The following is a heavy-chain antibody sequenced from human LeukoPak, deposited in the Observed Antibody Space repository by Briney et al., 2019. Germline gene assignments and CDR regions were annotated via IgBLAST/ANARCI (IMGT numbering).Heavy chain of an antibody. CDR3: ARAPPTKNIVVVPAATNWFDP. CDR1: GYTFTSYG. Sequence: ASVKVSCKASGYTFTSYGISWVRQAPGQGLEGMGWISAYNGNTNYAQKLQGRVTMTTDTSTSTAYMELRSLRSDDTAVYYCARAPPTKNIVVVPAATNWFDPWGQGTLVTVSS. J-gene: IGHJ5*02. CDR2: ISAYNGNT. D-gene: IGHD2-2*01. V-gene: IGHV1-18*01.